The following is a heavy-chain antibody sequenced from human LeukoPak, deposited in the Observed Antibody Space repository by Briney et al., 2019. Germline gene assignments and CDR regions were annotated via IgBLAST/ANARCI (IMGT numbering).Heavy chain of an antibody. CDR2: VSAYNGKT. V-gene: IGHV1-18*01. Sequence: ASVKVSCKASGYTFTSYGISWVRQAPGQGLEWMGWVSAYNGKTHYAQNLQGRVTMTTDTSTSTAYMELRSLRSDETAVYYCAREVWLGGIIGTTGWFDPWGQGTLVTVSS. D-gene: IGHD1-7*01. CDR3: AREVWLGGIIGTTGWFDP. J-gene: IGHJ5*02. CDR1: GYTFTSYG.